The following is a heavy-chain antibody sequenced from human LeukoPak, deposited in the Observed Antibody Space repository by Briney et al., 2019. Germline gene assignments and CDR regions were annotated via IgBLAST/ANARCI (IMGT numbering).Heavy chain of an antibody. Sequence: PGGSLRLSCAASGFPFSTFGMHWVRQAPRKGLEWVAAIAYDGSVKYYPDSLKGRLTISRDNSKNTLYLQMNSLRTEDTAVYSCAKDRTVVGATSFDYWGRGTLVTVSS. CDR2: IAYDGSVK. D-gene: IGHD1-26*01. CDR3: AKDRTVVGATSFDY. V-gene: IGHV3-30*18. J-gene: IGHJ4*02. CDR1: GFPFSTFG.